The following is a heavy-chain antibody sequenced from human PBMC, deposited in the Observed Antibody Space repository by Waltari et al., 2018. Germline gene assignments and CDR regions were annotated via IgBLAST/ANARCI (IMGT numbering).Heavy chain of an antibody. D-gene: IGHD3-10*01. CDR3: ARVLTGYGSGRKSYYGMDV. J-gene: IGHJ6*02. CDR2: INSDGSST. Sequence: EVQLVESGGGLVQPGGSLRLSCAASGFTFSSYWMHWVRQAPGKGLVWVSRINSDGSSTSYAEAVKGRFTISRDNAKNTLYLQMNSLRAEDTAVYYCARVLTGYGSGRKSYYGMDVWGQGTTVTVSS. CDR1: GFTFSSYW. V-gene: IGHV3-74*01.